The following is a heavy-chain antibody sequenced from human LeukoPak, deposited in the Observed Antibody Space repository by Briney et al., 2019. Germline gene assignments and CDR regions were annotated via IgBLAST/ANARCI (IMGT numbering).Heavy chain of an antibody. CDR3: ASLPFYGSGSYNFDY. Sequence: TGGSLRLSCAASGFTFSSYGMHWVRQAPGKGLEWVAVIWYDGSNKYYAGSVKGRFTISRDNSKNTLYLQMNSLRAEDTAVYYCASLPFYGSGSYNFDYWGQGTLVTVSS. D-gene: IGHD3-10*01. CDR2: IWYDGSNK. CDR1: GFTFSSYG. J-gene: IGHJ4*02. V-gene: IGHV3-33*01.